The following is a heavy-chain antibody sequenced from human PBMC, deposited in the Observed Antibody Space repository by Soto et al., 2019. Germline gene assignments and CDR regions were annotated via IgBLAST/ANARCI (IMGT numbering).Heavy chain of an antibody. V-gene: IGHV3-21*01. CDR2: ISSSSSYI. Sequence: EVQLVESGGGLVKPGGSLRLSCAASGFTFSSYSMNWVRQAPGKGLEWVSSISSSSSYIYYADSVKGRFTISRDNAKNSLYLQMNSLRAEDTAVYYCASSITGTTLPFDPWGQGTLVTVSS. CDR1: GFTFSSYS. CDR3: ASSITGTTLPFDP. D-gene: IGHD1-7*01. J-gene: IGHJ5*02.